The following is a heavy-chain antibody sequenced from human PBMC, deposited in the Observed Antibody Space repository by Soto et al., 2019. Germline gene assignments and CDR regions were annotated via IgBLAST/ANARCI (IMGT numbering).Heavy chain of an antibody. V-gene: IGHV5-10-1*01. CDR1: GYSFTSYW. CDR2: IDPSDSYT. J-gene: IGHJ5*02. D-gene: IGHD3-10*01. Sequence: GESLKISCKGSGYSFTSYWISWVRQMPGKGLEWMGRIDPSDSYTNYSPSFQGHVTISADKSISTAYLQWSSLKASDTAMYYCARIASGHSRGFGWFDTWGQGTLVTVSS. CDR3: ARIASGHSRGFGWFDT.